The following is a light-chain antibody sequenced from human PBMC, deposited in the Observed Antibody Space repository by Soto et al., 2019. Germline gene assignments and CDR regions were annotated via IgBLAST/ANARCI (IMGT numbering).Light chain of an antibody. Sequence: AIHMTQSPSSLSASVGDRVTITCRASQGIRNDLGWYQKKPGKAPKLLIFAAFNLQSGVPSRFSDGGSGTDFTLTISSLQLEDFATYYCLQHFNFSWTFGQGTKVEIK. CDR2: AAF. CDR1: QGIRND. V-gene: IGKV1-6*01. J-gene: IGKJ1*01. CDR3: LQHFNFSWT.